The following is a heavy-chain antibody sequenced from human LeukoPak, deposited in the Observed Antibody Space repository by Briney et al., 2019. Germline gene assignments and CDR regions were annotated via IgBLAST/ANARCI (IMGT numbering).Heavy chain of an antibody. V-gene: IGHV4-4*07. CDR1: GASIISYY. J-gene: IGHJ4*02. CDR3: AREYYDILTGYYTIDYFDY. D-gene: IGHD3-9*01. CDR2: IYTSGST. Sequence: SETLSLTCSVSGASIISYYWNWIRQPAGKGLEWIGRIYTSGSTNYNPSLKSRVTISVDTSKNQFSLKLSSVTAADTAVYYCAREYYDILTGYYTIDYFDYWGQGTLVTVSS.